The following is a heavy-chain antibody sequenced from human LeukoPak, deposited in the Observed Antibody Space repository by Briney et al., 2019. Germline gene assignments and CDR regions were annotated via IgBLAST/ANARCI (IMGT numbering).Heavy chain of an antibody. J-gene: IGHJ5*02. Sequence: SETLSLTCTVSGGSISSGSYYWSWIRQPAGKGLEWIGRIYTNSGNTNYNPSLKSRVTISVDTSKNQFSLKLSSVTAADTAVYYCARSYDTSNWFDPWGQGTLVTVSS. CDR2: IYTNSGNT. D-gene: IGHD3-9*01. CDR1: GGSISSGSYY. CDR3: ARSYDTSNWFDP. V-gene: IGHV4-61*02.